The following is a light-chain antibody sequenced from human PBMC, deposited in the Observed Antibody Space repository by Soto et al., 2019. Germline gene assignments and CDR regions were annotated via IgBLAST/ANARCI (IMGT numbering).Light chain of an antibody. V-gene: IGKV4-1*01. J-gene: IGKJ1*01. CDR2: WAS. CDR3: QHYYSIPWT. CDR1: QSVLSGSNNKNC. Sequence: DIVMTQSPDSLAVSLGDRATINCKSSQSVLSGSNNKNCLAWYQQKSGQPPKLLIYWASTRESGVPDRFSGSGSGTDFTLTISSLQAEDVAAYYCQHYYSIPWTFGQGTKVDIK.